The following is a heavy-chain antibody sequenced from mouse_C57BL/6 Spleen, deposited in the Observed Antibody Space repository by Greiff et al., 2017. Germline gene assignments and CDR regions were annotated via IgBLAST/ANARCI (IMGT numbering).Heavy chain of an antibody. Sequence: EVMLVESEGGLVQPGSSMKLSCTASGFTFSDYYMAWVRQVPEKGLEWVANINYDGSSTYYLDSLKSRFIISRDNAKNILYLQMSSLKSEDTATYYCARDGGRGSSPFDYWGQGTTLTVSS. V-gene: IGHV5-16*01. D-gene: IGHD1-1*01. CDR2: INYDGSST. CDR1: GFTFSDYY. J-gene: IGHJ2*01. CDR3: ARDGGRGSSPFDY.